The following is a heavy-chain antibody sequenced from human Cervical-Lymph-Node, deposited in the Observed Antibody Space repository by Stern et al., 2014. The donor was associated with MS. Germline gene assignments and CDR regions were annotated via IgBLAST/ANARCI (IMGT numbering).Heavy chain of an antibody. Sequence: QVTLKESGPALVKPTQTLTLNCTFSGFSLTTTGMCVTWIRQPPGKGLEWIALIDWDCDKYYSTSLRTRLTISQDTSKSQVVLTMTNMDPVDTATYFCARTPGQTNTWGLDYWGQGALVTVSS. J-gene: IGHJ4*02. CDR3: ARTPGQTNTWGLDY. D-gene: IGHD7-27*01. V-gene: IGHV2-70*01. CDR2: IDWDCDK. CDR1: GFSLTTTGMC.